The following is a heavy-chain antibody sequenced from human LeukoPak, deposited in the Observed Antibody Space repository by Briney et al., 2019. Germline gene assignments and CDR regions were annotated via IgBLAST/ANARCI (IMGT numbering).Heavy chain of an antibody. CDR1: GFSFSSYV. J-gene: IGHJ6*02. Sequence: PGGSLRLSCAASGFSFSSYVMHWARQAPGKGLEWVAVISYDGSNKYYADSVKGRFTISRDNSKNTLYLQMNSLRAEDTAVYYCAKSRDDREYYGMDVWAKGPRSPSP. CDR3: AKSRDDREYYGMDV. V-gene: IGHV3-30*18. CDR2: ISYDGSNK. D-gene: IGHD3-16*02.